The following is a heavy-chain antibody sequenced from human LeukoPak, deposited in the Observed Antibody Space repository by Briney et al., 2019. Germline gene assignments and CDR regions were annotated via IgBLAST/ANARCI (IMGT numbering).Heavy chain of an antibody. D-gene: IGHD3-22*01. CDR1: GYTFTDYA. J-gene: IGHJ3*02. Sequence: ASVKVSCKASGYTFTDYAMSWVRQAPGQGLESMGWINTGTGNPTYAQDFTGRFVFSVDTSVSTAYLQINSLKAEDTAVYYCARDSWPYYYDSSGYTFDIWGQGTMVTVSS. CDR2: INTGTGNP. V-gene: IGHV7-4-1*02. CDR3: ARDSWPYYYDSSGYTFDI.